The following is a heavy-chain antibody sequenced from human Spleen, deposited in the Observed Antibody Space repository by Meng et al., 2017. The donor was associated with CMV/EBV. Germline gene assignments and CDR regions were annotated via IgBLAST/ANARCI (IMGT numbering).Heavy chain of an antibody. D-gene: IGHD2-2*01. J-gene: IGHJ4*02. V-gene: IGHV2-5*01. Sequence: SGPTLVKPTQTLTLTCTFSGFSLSANTVGVGWIRQPPGKALEWLALIYWNDDKHYNPSLKNRFTITKDTSKNQVVLTMTNMDPVDTATYYCARMGAYCSSTSCYRSDHFDYWGQGTLVTVSS. CDR1: GFSLSANTVG. CDR2: IYWNDDK. CDR3: ARMGAYCSSTSCYRSDHFDY.